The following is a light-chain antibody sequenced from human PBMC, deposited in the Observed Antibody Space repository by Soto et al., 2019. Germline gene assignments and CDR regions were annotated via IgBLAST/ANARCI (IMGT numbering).Light chain of an antibody. Sequence: DIQMTQSASSLPASVGARVTSTGRASPSISTYLNWYQQKPVKAPKLLXYAASSLQSGVPSRFSGSGSGTDLTLTISSLQPEDFANYYCQQSYRTPRVTFGQGTRLEI. V-gene: IGKV1-39*01. CDR2: AAS. J-gene: IGKJ5*01. CDR1: PSISTY. CDR3: QQSYRTPRVT.